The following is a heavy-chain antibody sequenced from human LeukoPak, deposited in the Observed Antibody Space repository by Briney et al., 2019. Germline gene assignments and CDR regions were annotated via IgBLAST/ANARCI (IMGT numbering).Heavy chain of an antibody. D-gene: IGHD3-10*01. V-gene: IGHV1-8*01. CDR2: MNPNSGDT. J-gene: IGHJ3*02. Sequence: GASVEVFCKASGYTFTRYDINWVRQATGQGLEWMGWMNPNSGDTGYAQKFQGRVTMTRNTSISRAYMELSSLRSEDTGVYYCARFPGLLWFGELLDAFDIWGQGTMVTVSS. CDR3: ARFPGLLWFGELLDAFDI. CDR1: GYTFTRYD.